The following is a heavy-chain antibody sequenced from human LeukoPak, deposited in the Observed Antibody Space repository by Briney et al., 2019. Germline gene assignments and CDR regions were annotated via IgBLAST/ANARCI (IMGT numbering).Heavy chain of an antibody. Sequence: PLETLSLTCTVSGDSIGGSVDYWVWIRQPPGKGLEWIGSIFYSGRTYYNPSLRSRVTISVDTSKNQFSLKLTSVTAADTAVYYCARQAGSGGCLDYWGQGTLVTVSS. CDR1: GDSIGGSVDY. CDR2: IFYSGRT. CDR3: ARQAGSGGCLDY. D-gene: IGHD3-10*01. V-gene: IGHV4-39*01. J-gene: IGHJ4*02.